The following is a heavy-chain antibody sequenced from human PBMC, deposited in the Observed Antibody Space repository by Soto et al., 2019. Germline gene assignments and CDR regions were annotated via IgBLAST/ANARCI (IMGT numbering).Heavy chain of an antibody. V-gene: IGHV3-21*01. Sequence: EVQLVESGGGLVKPGGSLRLSCAASGFTFTTYDMNWVRQAPGKGLEWVSSITTTSRYIYYADSVRGRFTISRDNAKNSLFLQMDSLRAADTAVYYCVRSGTDTMLRHNWFDPWGKGTLVTVSS. J-gene: IGHJ5*02. D-gene: IGHD3-10*02. CDR1: GFTFTTYD. CDR3: VRSGTDTMLRHNWFDP. CDR2: ITTTSRYI.